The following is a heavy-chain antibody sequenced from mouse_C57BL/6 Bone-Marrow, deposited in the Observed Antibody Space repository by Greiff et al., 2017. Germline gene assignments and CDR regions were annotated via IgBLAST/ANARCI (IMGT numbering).Heavy chain of an antibody. V-gene: IGHV1-81*01. CDR3: ASFYYYGSSYDY. D-gene: IGHD1-1*01. Sequence: QVQLQQSGAELARPGASVKLSCKASGYTFTSYGISWVKQRTGPGLAWIGEIYPRSGNTYYNEKFKGKATLTADKSASTAYMELRSLTSEDSAVYFCASFYYYGSSYDYWGQGTTLTVSS. CDR2: IYPRSGNT. CDR1: GYTFTSYG. J-gene: IGHJ2*01.